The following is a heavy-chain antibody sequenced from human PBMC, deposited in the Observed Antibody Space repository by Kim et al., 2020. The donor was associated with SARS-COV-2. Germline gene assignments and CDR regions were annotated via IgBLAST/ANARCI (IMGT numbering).Heavy chain of an antibody. Sequence: GGSLRLSCAASGFTFSSYTMSWVRQAPGKGLEWVSSITCSSSYVYYADSMKGRFTVSRDNAKNSLYLQMNSLRAEDTAVYYCARDHGYCSSDNCYYYGMDVWGQGTTVTVS. CDR1: GFTFSSYT. J-gene: IGHJ6*02. V-gene: IGHV3-21*01. CDR3: ARDHGYCSSDNCYYYGMDV. CDR2: ITCSSSYV. D-gene: IGHD2-2*01.